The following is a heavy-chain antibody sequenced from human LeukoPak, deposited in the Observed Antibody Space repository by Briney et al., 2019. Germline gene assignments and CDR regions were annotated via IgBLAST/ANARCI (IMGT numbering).Heavy chain of an antibody. Sequence: PGGSLRLSCAASGFTFSSYAMSWVRQAAGKGLEWVSAISGSGGSTYYADSVKGRFTISRDNSKNTLYLQMNSLRAEDTAVYYCAGLHIAVAGTFGNAFDIWGQGTMVTVSS. CDR1: GFTFSSYA. CDR2: ISGSGGST. CDR3: AGLHIAVAGTFGNAFDI. D-gene: IGHD6-19*01. V-gene: IGHV3-23*01. J-gene: IGHJ3*02.